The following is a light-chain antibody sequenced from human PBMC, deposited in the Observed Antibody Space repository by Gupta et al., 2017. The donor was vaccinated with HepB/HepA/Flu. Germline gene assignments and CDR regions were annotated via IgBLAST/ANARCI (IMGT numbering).Light chain of an antibody. CDR3: QQYYYLPLT. V-gene: IGKV1-33*01. CDR1: QDISRS. CDR2: DAS. J-gene: IGKJ4*01. Sequence: DVQMTQSPSSLSASVGDRVTITCQASQDISRSLSWYQQKPGKVPNLLIYDASNLKTGVPSRFSGSGSGTDFSFTISSLQPEGVATYYCQQYYYLPLTFGGGTKVEIK.